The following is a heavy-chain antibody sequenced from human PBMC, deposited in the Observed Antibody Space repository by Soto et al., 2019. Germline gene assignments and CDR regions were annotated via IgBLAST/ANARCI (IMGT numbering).Heavy chain of an antibody. Sequence: SETLSLTCAVYGGSFSGYYWSWIRQPPGKGLEWIGEINHSGSTNYNPSLKSRVTISVDTSKNQFSLKLSSVTAADTAVYYCARPLRIAAAGHKAYYFDYWGQGTLVTVSS. CDR3: ARPLRIAAAGHKAYYFDY. V-gene: IGHV4-34*01. CDR1: GGSFSGYY. CDR2: INHSGST. D-gene: IGHD6-13*01. J-gene: IGHJ4*02.